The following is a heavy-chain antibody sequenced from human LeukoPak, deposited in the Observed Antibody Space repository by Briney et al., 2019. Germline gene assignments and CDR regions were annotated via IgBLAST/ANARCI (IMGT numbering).Heavy chain of an antibody. D-gene: IGHD4-17*01. CDR3: ASGPKEDGDYFHY. CDR1: GFTVSRKY. V-gene: IGHV3-66*01. CDR2: IYSGGST. Sequence: GGSLRLSCAASGFTVSRKYMSWVRRAPGKGLEWVSVIYSGGSTFYADPVKGRFTISRDNSKNTLYLQMNSLRVEDTAVYYCASGPKEDGDYFHYWGQGTLVTVSS. J-gene: IGHJ4*02.